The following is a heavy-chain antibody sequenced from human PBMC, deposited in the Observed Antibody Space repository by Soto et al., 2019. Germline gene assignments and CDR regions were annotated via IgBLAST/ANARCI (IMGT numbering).Heavy chain of an antibody. J-gene: IGHJ3*02. CDR1: GGSFSGYY. V-gene: IGHV4-34*01. CDR2: INHSGST. Sequence: SETLSLTCAVYGGSFSGYYWSWIRQPPGKGLEWIGEINHSGSTNYNPSLKSRVTISVDTSKNQFSLKLSSVTAADTAVYYCARGSRITMVRGPRAFDIWGQGTMVTVSS. CDR3: ARGSRITMVRGPRAFDI. D-gene: IGHD3-10*01.